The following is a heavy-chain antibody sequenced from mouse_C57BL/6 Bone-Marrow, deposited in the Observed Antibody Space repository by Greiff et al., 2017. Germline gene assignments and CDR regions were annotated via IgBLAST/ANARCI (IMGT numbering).Heavy chain of an antibody. D-gene: IGHD2-4*01. CDR3: ARSYDYDYYTMDY. CDR1: GYTFTNYW. V-gene: IGHV1-64*01. Sequence: QVQLQQSGAELVKPGASVKLSCKASGYTFTNYWMTWVKQRPGQGLEWIGMMHPNGGSTDYNEKFKSEATLNVDKSSRTAYMELSSLTSEDSAVYYCARSYDYDYYTMDYWGQGTSVTVSS. J-gene: IGHJ4*01. CDR2: MHPNGGST.